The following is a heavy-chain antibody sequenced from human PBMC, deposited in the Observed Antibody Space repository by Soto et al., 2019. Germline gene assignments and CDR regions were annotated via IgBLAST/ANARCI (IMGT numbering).Heavy chain of an antibody. CDR1: GGTFGNYP. CDR3: ARGNHRWLQLWYFDL. V-gene: IGHV1-69*01. Sequence: SVKVSRNASGGTFGNYPISLVRQAPRQGLEWMGGIIPIFGTVNYAQKFQGRVTITADESTSTAYMELSSLRSEDTAVYYCARGNHRWLQLWYFDLWGRGILVTVSS. J-gene: IGHJ2*01. D-gene: IGHD5-12*01. CDR2: IIPIFGTV.